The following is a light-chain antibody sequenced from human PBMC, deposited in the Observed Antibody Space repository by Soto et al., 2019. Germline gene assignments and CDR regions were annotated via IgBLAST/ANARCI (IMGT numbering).Light chain of an antibody. CDR1: QNVNNW. CDR3: QQYNTHWT. V-gene: IGKV1-5*01. Sequence: DIQMTQSPSTLSASVGDRVTITCRASQNVNNWLAWYQHKPGKAPKLLIYDASVLDTGVPSRFSGSGSGTDFTLGIIGLQSDYFATYYCQQYNTHWTFGQGTKVEV. CDR2: DAS. J-gene: IGKJ1*01.